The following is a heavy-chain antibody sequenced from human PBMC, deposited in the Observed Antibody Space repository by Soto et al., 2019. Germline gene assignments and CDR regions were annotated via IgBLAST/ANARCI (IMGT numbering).Heavy chain of an antibody. V-gene: IGHV3-30*18. CDR3: ANIGSAAKMPFDY. J-gene: IGHJ4*02. D-gene: IGHD6-25*01. CDR2: ISYDGSNK. Sequence: PVGSLRLSCASSVFTFSSYGMHCVRHAPGKGLEWVAVISYDGSNKYYADSVKGRFTISRDNSKNTLYLQMNSLRAEDTAVYYCANIGSAAKMPFDYWGQGTLVTVSS. CDR1: VFTFSSYG.